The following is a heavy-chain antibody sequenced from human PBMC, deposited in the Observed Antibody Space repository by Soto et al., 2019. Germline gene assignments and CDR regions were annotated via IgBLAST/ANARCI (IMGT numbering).Heavy chain of an antibody. CDR2: IFSNDEK. D-gene: IGHD3-3*01. CDR1: GFSLSNARMG. Sequence: QVTLKESGPVLVKPTETLTLTCTVSGFSLSNARMGVNWIRQPPGKALEWLAHIFSNDEKSYSTSLKSRLTISRETSKSQVVLTMTNMDPVDTATYYCARIRRVPTSGDAVAWSVDYYYYGMDVWGQGATVTVSS. J-gene: IGHJ6*02. CDR3: ARIRRVPTSGDAVAWSVDYYYYGMDV. V-gene: IGHV2-26*01.